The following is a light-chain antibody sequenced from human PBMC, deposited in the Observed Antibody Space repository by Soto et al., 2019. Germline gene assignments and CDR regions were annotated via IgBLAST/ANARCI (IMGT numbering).Light chain of an antibody. CDR2: GAS. CDR3: QQYSKWPPIT. J-gene: IGKJ5*01. CDR1: QSISNN. Sequence: SPATLSVSPGERATLSCRASQSISNNLAWYQQRPGQAPSLLIYGASIRATGIPARFSGSGSGTEFTLTISYLQSEDFAVYYCQQYSKWPPITFGQGTRLEIK. V-gene: IGKV3-15*01.